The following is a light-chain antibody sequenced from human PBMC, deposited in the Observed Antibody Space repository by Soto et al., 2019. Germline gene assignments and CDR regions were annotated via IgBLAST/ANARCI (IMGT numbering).Light chain of an antibody. Sequence: QLVLTQSPSASASLGASVKLTCTLSSGHSSYAIAWHQQQPEKGPRYLMKLDSDGSHTKGDAIPDRFSGSSSGAERYLTISRLQSEDEAAYYCQTWGTGIHVVFGGGTKLTVL. J-gene: IGLJ2*01. CDR3: QTWGTGIHVV. CDR2: LDSDGSH. V-gene: IGLV4-69*01. CDR1: SGHSSYA.